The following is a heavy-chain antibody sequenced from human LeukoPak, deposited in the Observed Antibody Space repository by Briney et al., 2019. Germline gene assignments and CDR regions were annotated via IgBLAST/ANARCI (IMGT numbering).Heavy chain of an antibody. J-gene: IGHJ6*02. CDR2: INHSGST. CDR3: ATAALRYGDYYYGMDV. D-gene: IGHD4-17*01. V-gene: IGHV4-34*01. CDR1: GGSFSGYY. Sequence: SETLSLTCAVYGGSFSGYYWSWIRQPPGKGLEWIGEINHSGSTNYNPSLKSRVTISVDTSKNQFSLKLSSVTAADTAVYYCATAALRYGDYYYGMDVWGQGTTVTVSS.